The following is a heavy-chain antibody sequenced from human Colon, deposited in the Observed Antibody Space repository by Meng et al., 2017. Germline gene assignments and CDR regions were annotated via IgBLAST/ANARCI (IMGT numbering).Heavy chain of an antibody. CDR1: GGSFSGFY. J-gene: IGHJ5*02. CDR2: IDHFGIS. CDR3: ATGLRHGDWFDP. V-gene: IGHV4-34*02. D-gene: IGHD4-17*01. Sequence: GQIQQGGPGLLKPSETLSLTCAVSGGSFSGFYWSWIRQPPGKGLEWIGEIDHFGISNYNSSLKGRLTMSVDTSKKQISLTLTSVTAADTAVYYCATGLRHGDWFDPWGPGTLVTVSS.